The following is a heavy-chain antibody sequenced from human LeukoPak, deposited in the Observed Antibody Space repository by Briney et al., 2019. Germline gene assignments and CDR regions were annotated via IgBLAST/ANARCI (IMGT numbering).Heavy chain of an antibody. V-gene: IGHV3-23*01. CDR3: ARVGSKYYYDSSGYYPGYFDY. D-gene: IGHD3-22*01. J-gene: IGHJ4*02. CDR2: ISGSGDST. Sequence: GGSLRLSCAASGFTFSSYAMSWVRQAPGKGLEWVSAISGSGDSTYYGDSVKGRFTISRDNSKNTLYLQMNSLRAEDTAVYYCARVGSKYYYDSSGYYPGYFDYWGQGTLVTVSS. CDR1: GFTFSSYA.